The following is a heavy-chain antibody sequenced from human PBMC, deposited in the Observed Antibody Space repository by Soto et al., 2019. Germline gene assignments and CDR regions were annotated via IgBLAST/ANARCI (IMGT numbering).Heavy chain of an antibody. CDR3: AIGFTSCSGGSCPDY. Sequence: QVQLVQSGAEVKKPGASVKVSCKASGYTFTGYGINWVRQAPGQGLEWMGWISTYNGNTNYAQKFQGRVTVTTDTSTTTAYMELRSLRSDDTAIYYCAIGFTSCSGGSCPDYWGQGTLVTVSS. D-gene: IGHD2-15*01. J-gene: IGHJ4*02. CDR2: ISTYNGNT. V-gene: IGHV1-18*01. CDR1: GYTFTGYG.